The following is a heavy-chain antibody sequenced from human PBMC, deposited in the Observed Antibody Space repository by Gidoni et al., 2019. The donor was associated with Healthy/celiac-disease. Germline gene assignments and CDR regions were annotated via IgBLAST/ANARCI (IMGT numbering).Heavy chain of an antibody. CDR3: ARAYVMGAFDI. D-gene: IGHD2-8*01. Sequence: QVQLQESGPGLVTPSQTLSLPSTVSGGSISSGDYYWSWIRQPPGKGLVWFGYSYYCGSTYYNPSLKIRVTISVDTLKNQFSLKLSSATAADTAVYYCARAYVMGAFDIWGQGTMVTVSS. CDR2: SYYCGST. V-gene: IGHV4-30-4*01. J-gene: IGHJ3*02. CDR1: GGSISSGDYY.